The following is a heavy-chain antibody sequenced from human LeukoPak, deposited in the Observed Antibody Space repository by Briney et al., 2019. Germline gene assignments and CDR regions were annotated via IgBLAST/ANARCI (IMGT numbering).Heavy chain of an antibody. CDR2: FTSRSRSI. V-gene: IGHV3-21*01. J-gene: IGHJ4*02. CDR1: GFTFSSYS. D-gene: IGHD2-2*01. Sequence: NPGGSLRLSCAASGFTFSSYSMTWVRQAPGKGLEWVSSFTSRSRSIYYADSVKGRFTISRDNSKNTLYLQMNSLRAEDTAVYYCAKDWGQLLRGFFDYWGQGTLVTVSS. CDR3: AKDWGQLLRGFFDY.